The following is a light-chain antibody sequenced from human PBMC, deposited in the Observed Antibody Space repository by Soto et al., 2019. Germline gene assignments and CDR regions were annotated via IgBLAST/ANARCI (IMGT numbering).Light chain of an antibody. CDR1: QTISGSY. CDR3: LHYGNSRCT. Sequence: VVLTQSPGTLSLSPGERATLSCRASQTISGSYLTWYQQKPGQAPRLLIYSASIRATGIPDRFSGSGSGTHFTLTITRRDPEDFAVYYCLHYGNSRCTFGPGTKVDIK. V-gene: IGKV3-20*01. CDR2: SAS. J-gene: IGKJ3*01.